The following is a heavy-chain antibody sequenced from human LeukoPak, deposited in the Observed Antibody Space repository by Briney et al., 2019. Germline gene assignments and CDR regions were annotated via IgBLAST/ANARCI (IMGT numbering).Heavy chain of an antibody. CDR3: AKGALPLGYCSGGTCYSSDS. Sequence: PGGSLRLSCAASGFTFSSYAMSWVRQAPGKGLGWVSAISASGGSTFYADSVKGRFTISRDSSKNTLYLQMHSLRAEDTAIYYCAKGALPLGYCSGGTCYSSDSWGQGTLVTVSS. J-gene: IGHJ4*02. CDR1: GFTFSSYA. CDR2: ISASGGST. V-gene: IGHV3-23*01. D-gene: IGHD2-15*01.